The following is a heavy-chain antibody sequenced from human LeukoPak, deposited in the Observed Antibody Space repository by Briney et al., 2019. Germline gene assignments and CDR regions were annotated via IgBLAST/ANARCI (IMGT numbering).Heavy chain of an antibody. CDR2: IYYSKNT. Sequence: SETLSLTCTVSGGSISSSSAYWGWIRQPPGKGLEWIGSIYYSKNTHYNPSLKSRVTISADTSKNQFSLTLGSVSATDTAVYYCVSPRGFSYGYFDYWGQGSLVTVSS. CDR3: VSPRGFSYGYFDY. J-gene: IGHJ4*02. D-gene: IGHD5-18*01. CDR1: GGSISSSSAY. V-gene: IGHV4-39*01.